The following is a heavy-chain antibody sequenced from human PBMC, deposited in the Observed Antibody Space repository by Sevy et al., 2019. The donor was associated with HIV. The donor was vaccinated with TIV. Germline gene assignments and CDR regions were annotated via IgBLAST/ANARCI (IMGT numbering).Heavy chain of an antibody. J-gene: IGHJ6*02. CDR3: AKEIRPDSSSWDQYYYYYGMDV. CDR2: IRYDGSNK. CDR1: GFTFSSYG. D-gene: IGHD6-13*01. Sequence: GGSLRLSCAASGFTFSSYGMHWVRQAPGKGLEWVAFIRYDGSNKYYADSVKGRFTISRDNSKNTLYLQMNSLRAEDTAVYYCAKEIRPDSSSWDQYYYYYGMDVWGQWTTVTVSS. V-gene: IGHV3-30*02.